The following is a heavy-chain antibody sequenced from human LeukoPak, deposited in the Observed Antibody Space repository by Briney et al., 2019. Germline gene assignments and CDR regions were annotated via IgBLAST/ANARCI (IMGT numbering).Heavy chain of an antibody. CDR2: INSNSGGT. CDR3: QRGERGFSDKSDSSGYYPFND. J-gene: IGHJ4*02. V-gene: IGHV1-2*02. D-gene: IGHD3-22*01. Sequence: GASVKVSSEASGYTFNGYYMHWVRQAPGQGLEWMGWINSNSGGTNSAQKFPGRVTLTRDTSLRAPGMELSRLRSDDTAVYFCQRGERGFSDKSDSSGYYPFNDWGQGTLVTVSA. CDR1: GYTFNGYY.